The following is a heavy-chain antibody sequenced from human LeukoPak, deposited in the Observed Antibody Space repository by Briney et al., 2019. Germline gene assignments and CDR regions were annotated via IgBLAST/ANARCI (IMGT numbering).Heavy chain of an antibody. J-gene: IGHJ6*02. V-gene: IGHV4-34*01. D-gene: IGHD1-26*01. CDR2: INHSGST. CDR3: ARSGSYSLYGMDV. Sequence: SETLSLTCAVYGGSFSGYYWSWIRQPPGKGLEWIGEINHSGSTNYNPSLKSRVTISVDTSKNQFSLKLSSVTAADTAVYYCARSGSYSLYGMDVWGQGTTVTVSS. CDR1: GGSFSGYY.